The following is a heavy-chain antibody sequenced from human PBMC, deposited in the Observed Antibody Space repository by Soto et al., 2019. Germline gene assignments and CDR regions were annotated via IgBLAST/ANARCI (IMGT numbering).Heavy chain of an antibody. CDR1: GFTFSNAW. Sequence: GSLRLSCAASGFTFSNAWMSWVRQAPGKGLEWVGRIKSKTDGGTTDYAAPVKGRFTISRDDSKNTLYLQMNSLKTEDTAVYYCTTDPPPHIVVVVAATQSRWGQGTLVTVSS. CDR2: IKSKTDGGTT. CDR3: TTDPPPHIVVVVAATQSR. J-gene: IGHJ4*02. V-gene: IGHV3-15*01. D-gene: IGHD2-15*01.